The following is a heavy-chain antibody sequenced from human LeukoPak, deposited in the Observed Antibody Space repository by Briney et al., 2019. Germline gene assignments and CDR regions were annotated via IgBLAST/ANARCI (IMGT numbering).Heavy chain of an antibody. Sequence: ASVKVSCKASGYTFTGYYMHWVRQAPGQGLEWMGWINPNSGGTNYAQKFQGWVTMTRDTSISTAYMELSRLRSDDTAVYYCAIDTATVGYYFDYWGQGTLVTVSS. CDR1: GYTFTGYY. CDR3: AIDTATVGYYFDY. D-gene: IGHD5-18*01. V-gene: IGHV1-2*04. CDR2: INPNSGGT. J-gene: IGHJ4*02.